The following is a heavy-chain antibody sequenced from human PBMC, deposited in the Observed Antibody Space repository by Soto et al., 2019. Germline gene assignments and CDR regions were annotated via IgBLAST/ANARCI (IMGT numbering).Heavy chain of an antibody. J-gene: IGHJ5*02. CDR3: AREGGDLNWFDP. Sequence: EVQLVESGGGLVQPGGSLRLSCAASGFTFSSYSMNWVRQDPGKGLEWVSYMSSSSSTIYYADSVKGRFTISRDNAKNSLYLQMNSLRAEDTAVYYCAREGGDLNWFDPWGQGTLVTVSS. D-gene: IGHD4-17*01. CDR2: MSSSSSTI. V-gene: IGHV3-48*01. CDR1: GFTFSSYS.